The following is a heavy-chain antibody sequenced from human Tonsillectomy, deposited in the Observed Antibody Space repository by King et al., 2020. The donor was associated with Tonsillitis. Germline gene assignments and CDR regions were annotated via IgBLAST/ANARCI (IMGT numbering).Heavy chain of an antibody. D-gene: IGHD6-13*01. CDR3: ARRAGYSSSWYYAFDI. Sequence: VTLKESGPVLVKPTETLTLTCTVSGFSLSNARMGVSWIRQPPGKALEWLAHIFSNDEKSYITSLKSRLTISKDPSKSQVVLTMTNMDPVDTATYYCARRAGYSSSWYYAFDIWGQGAMVTVSS. V-gene: IGHV2-26*01. J-gene: IGHJ3*02. CDR1: GFSLSNARMG. CDR2: IFSNDEK.